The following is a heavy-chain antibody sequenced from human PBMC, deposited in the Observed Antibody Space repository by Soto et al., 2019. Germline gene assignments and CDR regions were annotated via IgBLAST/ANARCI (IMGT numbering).Heavy chain of an antibody. CDR3: AKAPNFDWLSHFDY. Sequence: GGSLRLSCAASALTFSNYVIHWVRQAPGKGLEWVAVISYDGSNKYYADSVKGRFTISRDNSKNTLYLQMNRLRAEDTAVYYCAKAPNFDWLSHFDYWGQGTLVTVSS. D-gene: IGHD3-9*01. CDR2: ISYDGSNK. CDR1: ALTFSNYV. J-gene: IGHJ4*02. V-gene: IGHV3-30*18.